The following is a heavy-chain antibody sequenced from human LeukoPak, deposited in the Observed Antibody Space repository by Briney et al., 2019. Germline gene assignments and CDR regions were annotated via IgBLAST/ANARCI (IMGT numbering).Heavy chain of an antibody. D-gene: IGHD3-3*01. Sequence: SKTLSLTCTVSGGSISSGGYYWSWIRQHPGKGLEWIGYIYYSGSTYYNPSLKSRVTISVDTSKNQFSLKLSSVTAADTAVYYCARCSAWSGYLGLNYWGQGTLVTVSS. J-gene: IGHJ4*02. CDR1: GGSISSGGYY. CDR2: IYYSGST. V-gene: IGHV4-31*03. CDR3: ARCSAWSGYLGLNY.